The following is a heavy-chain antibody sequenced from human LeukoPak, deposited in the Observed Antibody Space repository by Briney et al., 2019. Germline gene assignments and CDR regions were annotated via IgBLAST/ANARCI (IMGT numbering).Heavy chain of an antibody. CDR2: ISWNSVTI. Sequence: GGSLRLSCVGSGLTVDDYAMHWVRQAPGKGLEWVSSISWNSVTIAYADSVKGRFTISRDNAKNTLYLQMNSLRAEDTAVYYCARDKDGYNDYWGQGTLVTVSS. CDR3: ARDKDGYNDY. J-gene: IGHJ4*02. V-gene: IGHV3-9*01. CDR1: GLTVDDYA. D-gene: IGHD5-24*01.